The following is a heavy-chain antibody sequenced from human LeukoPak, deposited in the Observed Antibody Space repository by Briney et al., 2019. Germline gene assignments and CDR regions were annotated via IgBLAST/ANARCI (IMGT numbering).Heavy chain of an antibody. D-gene: IGHD3-16*01. V-gene: IGHV4-59*01. Sequence: SETLSLTCTVSGGSTSSYYWSWIRQPPGKGLEWIGYIYYSGSTNYNPSLKSRVTISVDTSKNQFSLKLSSVTAADTAVYHCARGGPADYDYVWGSLFGPGYFDYWGQGTLVTVSS. CDR2: IYYSGST. CDR3: ARGGPADYDYVWGSLFGPGYFDY. CDR1: GGSTSSYY. J-gene: IGHJ4*02.